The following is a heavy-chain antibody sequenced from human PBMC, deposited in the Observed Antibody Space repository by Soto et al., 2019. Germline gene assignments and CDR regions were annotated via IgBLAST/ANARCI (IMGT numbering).Heavy chain of an antibody. CDR1: GGSISSXXYX. CDR2: IYYSGST. CDR3: ARRVKKITMIVVVISDDAFDI. Sequence: QXXLQESGPGLVKPSETLSLTCTVSGGSISSXXYXXXWIRQPPGKGLEWIGSIYYSGSTYYNPSLKSRVTISVDTSXXXXXXXXXXXXXXXXXXXYCARRVKKITMIVVVISDDAFDIWGQGTMVTVSS. D-gene: IGHD3-22*01. J-gene: IGHJ3*02. V-gene: IGHV4-39*01.